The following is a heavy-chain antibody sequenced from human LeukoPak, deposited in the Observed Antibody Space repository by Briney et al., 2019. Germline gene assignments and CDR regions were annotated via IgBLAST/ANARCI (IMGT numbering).Heavy chain of an antibody. Sequence: SETLSLTCAVSYYSISSGYYWGWIRQPPGKGLEWIGSINHSGSTYYNPSLKSRATISVDTSKNQFSLKVSSVTAADTAVYYCARNLGYSSLDSWGQGTLVTVSS. CDR1: YYSISSGYY. D-gene: IGHD6-13*01. CDR3: ARNLGYSSLDS. V-gene: IGHV4-38-2*01. J-gene: IGHJ4*02. CDR2: INHSGST.